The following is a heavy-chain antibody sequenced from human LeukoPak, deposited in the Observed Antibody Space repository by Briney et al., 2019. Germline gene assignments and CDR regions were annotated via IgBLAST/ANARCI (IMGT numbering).Heavy chain of an antibody. V-gene: IGHV1-2*06. Sequence: ASVKVSCKASGYTFTGYYMHWVRQAPGQGLEWMGRINPNSGGTNYAQKFQGRVTMTRDTSISTAYMELSRLRSDDTAVYYCARVGTMVRGVPRVGFDYWSQGTLVTVSS. D-gene: IGHD3-10*01. J-gene: IGHJ4*02. CDR1: GYTFTGYY. CDR3: ARVGTMVRGVPRVGFDY. CDR2: INPNSGGT.